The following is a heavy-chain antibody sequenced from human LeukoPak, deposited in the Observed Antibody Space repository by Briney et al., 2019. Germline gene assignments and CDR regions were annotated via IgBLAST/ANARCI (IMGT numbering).Heavy chain of an antibody. CDR2: ISGSGGST. D-gene: IGHD4-17*01. CDR1: GFAFSSYA. CDR3: AKGLEYEYGDYPPMCFDY. V-gene: IGHV3-23*01. Sequence: HPGGSLRLSCAASGFAFSSYAMSWVRQAPGKGLEWVSAISGSGGSTYYADSVKGRFTISRDNSKNTLYLQMNSLGAEDTAVYYCAKGLEYEYGDYPPMCFDYWGQGTLVTVSS. J-gene: IGHJ4*02.